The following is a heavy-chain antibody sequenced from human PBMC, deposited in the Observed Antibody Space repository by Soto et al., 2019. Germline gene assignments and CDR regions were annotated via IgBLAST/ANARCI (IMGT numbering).Heavy chain of an antibody. CDR3: ARGDTVDSSGWLVYFDY. J-gene: IGHJ4*02. CDR2: INHSGST. CDR1: GGSFSGYY. V-gene: IGHV4-34*01. Sequence: SETLSLTCAVYGGSFSGYYWSWIRQPPGKGLEWIGEINHSGSTNYNPSLKSRVTISVDTSKNQFSLKLSSVTAADTAVYYCARGDTVDSSGWLVYFDYWGQGTLVTVSS. D-gene: IGHD6-19*01.